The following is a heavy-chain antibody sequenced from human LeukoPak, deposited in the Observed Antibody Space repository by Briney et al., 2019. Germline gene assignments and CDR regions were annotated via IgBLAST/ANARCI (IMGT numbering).Heavy chain of an antibody. V-gene: IGHV3-48*01. CDR1: GFTFSGYI. CDR3: ARDQWLDY. D-gene: IGHD6-19*01. CDR2: IGTSGNTI. Sequence: GGSLRLSCAASGFTFSGYIMNWVRQAPGKGLEWVSFIGTSGNTIYYADSVKGRFTVCRDNAKNSLYLQMNSLRAEDTAVYYCARDQWLDYWGQGTLVTVSS. J-gene: IGHJ4*02.